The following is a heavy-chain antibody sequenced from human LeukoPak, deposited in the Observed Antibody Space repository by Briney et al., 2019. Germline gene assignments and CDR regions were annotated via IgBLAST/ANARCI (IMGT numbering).Heavy chain of an antibody. J-gene: IGHJ6*02. CDR3: ARTEPAFYYGMDV. Sequence: SETLSLTCSVSGGSISGYYWSWIRQPPGKGLEWIGYLYYSGSTNYNPSLKSRVTISADMSKNQFSLKLSSVTAADTAVYYCARTEPAFYYGMDVWGQGTTVTVSS. CDR2: LYYSGST. CDR1: GGSISGYY. V-gene: IGHV4-59*01. D-gene: IGHD1-14*01.